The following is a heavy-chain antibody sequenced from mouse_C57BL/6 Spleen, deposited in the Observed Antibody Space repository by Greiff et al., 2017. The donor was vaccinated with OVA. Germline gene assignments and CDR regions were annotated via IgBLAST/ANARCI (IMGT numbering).Heavy chain of an antibody. CDR1: GYAFSSSW. Sequence: QVQLQQSGPELVKPGASVKISCKASGYAFSSSWMNWVKQRPGKGLEWIGRIYPGDGDTNYNGKFKGKATLTADKSSSTAYMQLSSLTSEDSAVYFCARPIYYGYDGAYWGQGTLVTVSA. CDR2: IYPGDGDT. D-gene: IGHD2-2*01. CDR3: ARPIYYGYDGAY. V-gene: IGHV1-82*01. J-gene: IGHJ3*01.